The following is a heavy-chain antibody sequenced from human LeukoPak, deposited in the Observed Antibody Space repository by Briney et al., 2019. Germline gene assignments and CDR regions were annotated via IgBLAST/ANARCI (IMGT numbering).Heavy chain of an antibody. V-gene: IGHV3-7*03. Sequence: GGSLRLSCAASGFTFSSYWMNWARQAPGKGLEWVASINHNGNVNYYVDSVKGRFTISRDNSKNTLYLQMNSLRAEDTAVYYCAREYSSGFGYWGQGTLVTVSS. CDR1: GFTFSSYW. D-gene: IGHD6-19*01. J-gene: IGHJ4*02. CDR3: AREYSSGFGY. CDR2: INHNGNVN.